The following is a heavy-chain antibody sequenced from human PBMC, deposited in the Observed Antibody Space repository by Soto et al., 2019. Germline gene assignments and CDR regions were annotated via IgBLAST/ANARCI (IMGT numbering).Heavy chain of an antibody. CDR3: ARDYYDGSASYGIEF. D-gene: IGHD3-16*01. CDR1: GYTFTGYY. V-gene: IGHV1-2*04. Sequence: QVHLVQSGAEVKKPGASVKVSCKASGYTFTGYYIHWVRQAPGQGLEWMGWINPKSGGANIAQKFQGWVTMTRDTSINTTYMELSNLRSNDTAVYYCARDYYDGSASYGIEFWGQGTMVTVAS. CDR2: INPKSGGA. J-gene: IGHJ3*01.